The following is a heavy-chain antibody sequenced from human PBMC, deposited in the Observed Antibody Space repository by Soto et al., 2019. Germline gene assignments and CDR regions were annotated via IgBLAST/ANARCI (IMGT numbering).Heavy chain of an antibody. CDR1: GGSISSGGYY. CDR3: ARDRYTVGWHEDP. J-gene: IGHJ5*02. CDR2: IHYSGTT. D-gene: IGHD6-19*01. Sequence: LSLTCTVSGGSISSGGYYWSWIRQHPGEGLEWIGYIHYSGTTYYNPSLKSRVTMSVDTSKNQFSLKVSSVTAADTAVYYCARDRYTVGWHEDPCGQGVLIIAAS. V-gene: IGHV4-31*03.